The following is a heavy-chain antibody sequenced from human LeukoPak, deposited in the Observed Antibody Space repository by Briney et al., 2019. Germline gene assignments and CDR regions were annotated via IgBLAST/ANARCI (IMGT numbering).Heavy chain of an antibody. CDR3: ARDVYPRITIFGVAKRYYYGMDV. D-gene: IGHD3-3*01. Sequence: GGSLRLSCAASGFTFSSYSMNWVRQAPGKGLEWVSPISSSSSYIYYADSVKGRFTISRDNAKNSLYLQMNSLRAEDTAVYYCARDVYPRITIFGVAKRYYYGMDVWGQGTTVTVSS. V-gene: IGHV3-21*01. CDR1: GFTFSSYS. CDR2: ISSSSSYI. J-gene: IGHJ6*02.